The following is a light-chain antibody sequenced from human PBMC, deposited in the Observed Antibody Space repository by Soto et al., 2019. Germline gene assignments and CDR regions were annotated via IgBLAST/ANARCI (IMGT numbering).Light chain of an antibody. V-gene: IGKV1-5*01. J-gene: IGKJ1*01. Sequence: DIQMTQSPSTLSASVGDRVTITCRASQDIRNGLGWYQQKPGKAPKLLIYDASSLESGVPSRFSGTGSGTEFTLTISSLQPDDFATYYCQQYNSYWTFGQGTKVDI. CDR2: DAS. CDR3: QQYNSYWT. CDR1: QDIRNG.